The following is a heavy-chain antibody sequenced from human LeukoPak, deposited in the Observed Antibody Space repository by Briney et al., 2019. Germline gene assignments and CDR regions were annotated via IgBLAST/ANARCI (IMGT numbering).Heavy chain of an antibody. Sequence: GGSLRLSCAASGFTFSSYAMSWVRQAPGKGLEWVSAISGSGGSTYYADSVKGRFTISRDNSKNTLYLQMNSLRAEDTAVYYCAVDPRFITMVRGDGKYFDYWSQGTLVTVSS. CDR2: ISGSGGST. V-gene: IGHV3-23*01. D-gene: IGHD3-10*01. CDR3: AVDPRFITMVRGDGKYFDY. CDR1: GFTFSSYA. J-gene: IGHJ4*02.